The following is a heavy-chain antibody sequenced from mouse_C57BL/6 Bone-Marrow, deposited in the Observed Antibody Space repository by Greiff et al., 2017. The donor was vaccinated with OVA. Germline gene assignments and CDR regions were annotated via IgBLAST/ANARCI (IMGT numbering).Heavy chain of an antibody. V-gene: IGHV1-64*01. Sequence: QVQLQQSGAELVKPGASVKLSCKASGYTFTSYWMHWVKQRPGQGLEWIGMIHPNSGSTNYNEKFKSKATLTVDKSSSTAYMQLSSLTSEDSAVYYCARRRGRWLLQGYWGQGTTLTVSS. D-gene: IGHD2-3*01. CDR3: ARRRGRWLLQGY. CDR2: IHPNSGST. CDR1: GYTFTSYW. J-gene: IGHJ2*01.